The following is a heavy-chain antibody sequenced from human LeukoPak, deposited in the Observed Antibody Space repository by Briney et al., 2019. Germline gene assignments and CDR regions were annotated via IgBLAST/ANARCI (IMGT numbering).Heavy chain of an antibody. CDR1: GFTFSNAW. CDR2: IKQDGSEK. V-gene: IGHV3-7*01. D-gene: IGHD3-10*01. CDR3: ARDYYGSGSYYRPGDWFDP. Sequence: GGSLRLSCAASGFTFSNAWMSWVRQAPGKGLEWVANIKQDGSEKYYVDSVKGRFTISRDNAKNSLYLQMNSLRAEDTAVYYCARDYYGSGSYYRPGDWFDPWGQGTLVTVSS. J-gene: IGHJ5*02.